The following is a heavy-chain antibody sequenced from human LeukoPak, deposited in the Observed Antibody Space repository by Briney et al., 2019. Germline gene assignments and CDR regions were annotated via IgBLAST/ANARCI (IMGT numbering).Heavy chain of an antibody. CDR2: INSDGSST. CDR1: GFTFSSYW. J-gene: IGHJ4*02. CDR3: ARGWGYGGSRVDY. Sequence: QPGGSLRLSCAASGFTFSSYWMHWVRQAPGKGLVWVSRINSDGSSTSYADSVKGRFTISRDNAKNTLYLQMNSLRAEDTAVYFCARGWGYGGSRVDYWGQGTLVTVSS. V-gene: IGHV3-74*01. D-gene: IGHD2-15*01.